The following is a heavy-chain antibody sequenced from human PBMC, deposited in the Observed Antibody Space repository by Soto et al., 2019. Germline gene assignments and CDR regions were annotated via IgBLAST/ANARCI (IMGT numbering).Heavy chain of an antibody. Sequence: SVKVSCKASEGTFNSYAISWVRQAPGQGLEWMGGINPIFGTPNYAQKFQGRVTIIADTSTSTAYMELRSLRSEDTAVYYCAKGSWRRYCSDTTCYTINYWGHGTPVPV. V-gene: IGHV1-69*06. CDR3: AKGSWRRYCSDTTCYTINY. CDR2: INPIFGTP. D-gene: IGHD2-2*02. CDR1: EGTFNSYA. J-gene: IGHJ4*01.